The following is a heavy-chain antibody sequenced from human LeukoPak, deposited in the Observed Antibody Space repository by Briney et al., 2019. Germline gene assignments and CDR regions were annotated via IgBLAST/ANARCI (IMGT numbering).Heavy chain of an antibody. CDR2: IIPIFGPA. CDR1: GGTFSSYA. V-gene: IGHV1-69*05. J-gene: IGHJ6*03. D-gene: IGHD4-23*01. Sequence: PVKVSCKASGGTFSSYAISWVRQAPGQGLEWMGRIIPIFGPANYPQNFQGRVTISTDKSTTTVYMELSSLRFDDTAVYYCARDDRLWGGNPNMDVWDKGTTVTVS. CDR3: ARDDRLWGGNPNMDV.